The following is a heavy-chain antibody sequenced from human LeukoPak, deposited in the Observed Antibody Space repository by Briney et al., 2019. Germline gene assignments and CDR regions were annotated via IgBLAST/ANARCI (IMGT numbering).Heavy chain of an antibody. Sequence: GGSLRLSCAASGFTVSTNYMSWVRQAPGKGLEWVSVIYTDDTTYYADSVKGRFTISRDNSKNTLYLQMNSLRAEDTAVYYCAKSLVPRRGYYFDYWGQGTLVTVSS. J-gene: IGHJ4*02. CDR3: AKSLVPRRGYYFDY. CDR2: IYTDDTT. D-gene: IGHD3-16*01. CDR1: GFTVSTNY. V-gene: IGHV3-53*01.